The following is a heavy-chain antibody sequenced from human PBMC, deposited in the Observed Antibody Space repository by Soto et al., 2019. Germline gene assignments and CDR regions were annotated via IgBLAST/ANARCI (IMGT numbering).Heavy chain of an antibody. D-gene: IGHD3-3*01. CDR2: IYRGGST. J-gene: IGHJ3*02. Sequence: DVQLVETGGGLIQPGGSLRLSCAASGFSVSSDYTNWVRQDPGKGLEWVSVIYRGGSTYYADSVRGRFTISRDNSENTLFPQMNSLRAEDTAVYYCARATEWNALDIWGQGTMVTVSS. CDR1: GFSVSSDY. V-gene: IGHV3-53*02. CDR3: ARATEWNALDI.